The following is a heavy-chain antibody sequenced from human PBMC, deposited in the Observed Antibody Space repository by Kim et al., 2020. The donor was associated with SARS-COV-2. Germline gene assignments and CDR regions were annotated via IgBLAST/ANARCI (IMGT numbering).Heavy chain of an antibody. CDR3: ARGWFGEFLANFDY. D-gene: IGHD3-10*01. CDR1: GYSFSDYT. CDR2: INTGKGNT. Sequence: ASVKVSCKTSGYSFSDYTMHWVRQAPGLRLEWMGWINTGKGNTAYSQQFQDRVTLTRDTTASTAYMELSRLRAEDTAVYYCARGWFGEFLANFDYWGQGTLVTVSS. J-gene: IGHJ4*02. V-gene: IGHV1-3*04.